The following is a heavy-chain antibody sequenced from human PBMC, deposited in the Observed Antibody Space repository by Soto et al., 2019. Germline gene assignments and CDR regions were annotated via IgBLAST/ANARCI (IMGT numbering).Heavy chain of an antibody. J-gene: IGHJ4*02. CDR3: ARGEIFDY. Sequence: QVQLQESGPGLVKPSETLSLTCTVSGGSISSYYWSWIRQPPGKGLEWIGYIYYSGSTNYNPSLNSRVTISVDTSKNQFSLKLSSVTAADTAVYYCARGEIFDYWGQGTLVTVSS. V-gene: IGHV4-59*01. D-gene: IGHD1-26*01. CDR1: GGSISSYY. CDR2: IYYSGST.